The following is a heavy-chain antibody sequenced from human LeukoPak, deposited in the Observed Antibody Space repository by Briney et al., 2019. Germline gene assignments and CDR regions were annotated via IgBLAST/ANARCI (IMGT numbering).Heavy chain of an antibody. D-gene: IGHD6-19*01. J-gene: IGHJ4*02. Sequence: GASVKVSCKASGYTFTSYYMHWVRQAPGKGLEWMGGFYPEDGETIYAQKFQGRVTMTEDTSTDTAYMELSSLRSEDTAVYYCATQILDSSIFLSEFDYWGQGTLAAVSS. V-gene: IGHV1-24*01. CDR2: FYPEDGET. CDR1: GYTFTSYY. CDR3: ATQILDSSIFLSEFDY.